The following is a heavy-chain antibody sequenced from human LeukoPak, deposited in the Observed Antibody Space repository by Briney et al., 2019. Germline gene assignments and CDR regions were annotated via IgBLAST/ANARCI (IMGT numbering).Heavy chain of an antibody. D-gene: IGHD2-2*03. Sequence: SETLSLTSAVSAGAITSIRWWHWVRQPTGKGLEWIGEGTDSGATTYNPSRKGRVTISVDRSRTQIFLRLNCVTAADTAMYYCAVDILQPGNTVGDTWGQGSLVIVSS. CDR3: AVDILQPGNTVGDT. V-gene: IGHV4-4*02. CDR1: AGAITSIRW. CDR2: GTDSGAT. J-gene: IGHJ5*02.